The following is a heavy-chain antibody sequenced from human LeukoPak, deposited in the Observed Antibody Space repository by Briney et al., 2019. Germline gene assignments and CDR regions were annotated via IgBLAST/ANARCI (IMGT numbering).Heavy chain of an antibody. J-gene: IGHJ4*02. V-gene: IGHV1-18*01. CDR1: GYTFTSYG. D-gene: IGHD2-2*01. CDR2: ISAYNGNT. Sequence: ASVKVSCKASGYTFTSYGISWVRQAPGQGLEWMGWISAYNGNTNYAQKFQGRVTMTRDTSTSTVYMELSSLRSEDTAVYYCARSYCSSTSCYWGFDYWGQGTLVTVSS. CDR3: ARSYCSSTSCYWGFDY.